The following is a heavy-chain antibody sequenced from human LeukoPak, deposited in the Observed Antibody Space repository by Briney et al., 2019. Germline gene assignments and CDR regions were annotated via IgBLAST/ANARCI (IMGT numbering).Heavy chain of an antibody. Sequence: ASVKVSCKASGYTFTGYYMHWVRQAPGQGLEWMGWINPNSGGTNYAQKFQGRVTMTRDTSISTAYMELSRLRAEDTAVYYCAKDRYDYGDYGHYWGQGTLVTVSS. CDR2: INPNSGGT. CDR1: GYTFTGYY. J-gene: IGHJ4*02. V-gene: IGHV1-2*02. CDR3: AKDRYDYGDYGHY. D-gene: IGHD4-17*01.